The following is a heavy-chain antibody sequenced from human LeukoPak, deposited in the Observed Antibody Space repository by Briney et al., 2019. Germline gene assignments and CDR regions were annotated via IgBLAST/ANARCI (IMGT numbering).Heavy chain of an antibody. CDR3: ARGSVGVPYFDY. D-gene: IGHD3-3*01. CDR1: GGTFSSYA. V-gene: IGHV1-69*04. J-gene: IGHJ4*02. CDR2: IIPILGIA. Sequence: SVKVSCKASGGTFSSYAISWVRQAPGQGVERMGRIIPILGIANYAQKFQGRITITADKSTSTAYMELSSLRSEDTAVYYCARGSVGVPYFDYWGQGTLVTVSS.